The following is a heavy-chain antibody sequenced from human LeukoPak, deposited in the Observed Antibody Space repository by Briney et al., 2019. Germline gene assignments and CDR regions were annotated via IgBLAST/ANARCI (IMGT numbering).Heavy chain of an antibody. CDR1: GFIFSSYS. V-gene: IGHV3-30-3*01. D-gene: IGHD1-1*01. CDR2: ISHDGNEK. Sequence: GRSLRLSCTASGFIFSSYSMNWVRQAPGKGLECVAVISHDGNEKYYADSVKGRFTISRDNSKNTLYLQMNSLRAEDTAVYYCARRSSPTTAHLDNWGQGTLVTVSS. CDR3: ARRSSPTTAHLDN. J-gene: IGHJ4*02.